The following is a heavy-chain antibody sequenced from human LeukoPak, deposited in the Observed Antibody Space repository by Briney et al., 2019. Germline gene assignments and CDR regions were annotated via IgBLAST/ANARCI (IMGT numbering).Heavy chain of an antibody. CDR2: IKQDGSEK. V-gene: IGHV3-7*01. CDR3: ARESFAARWD. Sequence: GGSLRLSCAASGFTFSSYSMNWVRQAPGKGLEWVANIKQDGSEKDYVDSVKGRFTISRDNAKNSLYPQMNSLTAEDTAVYYCARESFAARWDWGQGTLVTVSS. D-gene: IGHD6-6*01. J-gene: IGHJ4*02. CDR1: GFTFSSYS.